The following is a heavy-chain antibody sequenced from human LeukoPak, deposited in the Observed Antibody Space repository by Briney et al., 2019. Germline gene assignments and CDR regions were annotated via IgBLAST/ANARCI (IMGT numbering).Heavy chain of an antibody. CDR1: GFSVSSNY. V-gene: IGHV3-66*01. CDR2: LYIGGST. CDR3: ARVAGIQVWLYPNH. Sequence: GGSLRLSCAASGFSVSSNYMSWVRQAPGKGLECVSTLYIGGSTYYADSVKGGFTISRDNSKNTLFLQMSSLRADDTAVYYCARVAGIQVWLYPNHWGQGTLVTVSS. J-gene: IGHJ5*02. D-gene: IGHD5-18*01.